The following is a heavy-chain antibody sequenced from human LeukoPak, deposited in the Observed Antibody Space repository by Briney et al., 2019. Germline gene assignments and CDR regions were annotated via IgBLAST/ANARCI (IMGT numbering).Heavy chain of an antibody. V-gene: IGHV1-2*02. CDR3: AGDSHEGSGLQMDY. CDR1: GYTFTDYY. D-gene: IGHD3-22*01. J-gene: IGHJ4*02. CDR2: IKPNSGGT. Sequence: ASVKVSCKASGYTFTDYYMHWVRQAPGQGLEWMGWIKPNSGGTNYAQKFQGRVTMTRDTSISTAYMELSSLRSDDTAVYYCAGDSHEGSGLQMDYWGQGTLVTVSS.